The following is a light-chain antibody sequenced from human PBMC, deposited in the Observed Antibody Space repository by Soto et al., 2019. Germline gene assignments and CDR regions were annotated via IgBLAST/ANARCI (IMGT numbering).Light chain of an antibody. CDR1: QDINNY. CDR2: AAS. Sequence: GDRVTITCRASQDINNYLAWYQQKPGKPPKLLIYAASTLQSGVPSRFSGGGSGTEFTLTINSLQPEDVATYYCQRYNNGPPVTFGPGTKV. V-gene: IGKV1-27*01. J-gene: IGKJ3*01. CDR3: QRYNNGPPVT.